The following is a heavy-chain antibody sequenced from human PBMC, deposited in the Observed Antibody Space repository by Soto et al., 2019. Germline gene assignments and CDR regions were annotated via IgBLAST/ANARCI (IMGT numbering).Heavy chain of an antibody. J-gene: IGHJ5*02. CDR2: INHSGST. CDR1: GGSFIGYY. D-gene: IGHD3-10*01. Sequence: SETLSLTCAVYGGSFIGYYWSWILQPPWKGLEWIGEINHSGSTNYNPSLKSRVTISVDTSKNQFSLKLSSVTAADTAVYYCARGQGGGITMVRGAPGFDPWGQGTLVTVSS. V-gene: IGHV4-34*01. CDR3: ARGQGGGITMVRGAPGFDP.